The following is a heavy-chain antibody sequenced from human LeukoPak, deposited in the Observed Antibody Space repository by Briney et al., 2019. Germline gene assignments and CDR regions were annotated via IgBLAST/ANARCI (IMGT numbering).Heavy chain of an antibody. V-gene: IGHV3-64D*06. J-gene: IGHJ5*02. D-gene: IGHD3-9*01. CDR2: ISSNGGST. Sequence: GGSLRLSCSASGFTFSSYAMHWVRQAPGKGLEYVSAISSNGGSTYYADSVKGRFTISRDNSKNTLYLQMSSLRAEDTAVYYCVKGPTGYEYPLDWFDPWGQGTLVIVSS. CDR1: GFTFSSYA. CDR3: VKGPTGYEYPLDWFDP.